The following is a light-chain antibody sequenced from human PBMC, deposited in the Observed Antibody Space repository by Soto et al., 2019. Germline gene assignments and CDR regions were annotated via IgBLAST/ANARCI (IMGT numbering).Light chain of an antibody. CDR1: SGSIASNY. CDR3: QSYDSSNQVV. CDR2: EDN. Sequence: FMLTQPHSVSESPGQTVTISCTGSSGSIASNYVQWYQQRPGSAPTTVIYEDNQRPSGVPDRFSGSIDSSSNSASLTISGLKTEDEADYYCQSYDSSNQVVFGGGTKLTVL. J-gene: IGLJ2*01. V-gene: IGLV6-57*02.